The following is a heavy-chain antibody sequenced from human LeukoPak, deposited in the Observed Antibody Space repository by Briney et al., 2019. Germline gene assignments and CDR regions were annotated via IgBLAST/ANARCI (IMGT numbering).Heavy chain of an antibody. V-gene: IGHV3-43*01. Sequence: GGSLRLSCAASGFTFNDYTMHWVRQRPGKGLEWVSLVTWDGSATSYADSVKGRFTISRDNNKNSLYLQMNSLRSEDSALYYCVKDGLLGSRGWYEVHFDYWGQGARVTVSS. CDR1: GFTFNDYT. CDR3: VKDGLLGSRGWYEVHFDY. D-gene: IGHD6-19*01. J-gene: IGHJ4*02. CDR2: VTWDGSAT.